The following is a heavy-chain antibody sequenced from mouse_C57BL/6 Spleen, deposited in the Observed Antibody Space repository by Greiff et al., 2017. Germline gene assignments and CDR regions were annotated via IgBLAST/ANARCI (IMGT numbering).Heavy chain of an antibody. V-gene: IGHV1-80*01. J-gene: IGHJ2*01. CDR3: ARGGYGSRGYYFDY. Sequence: QVQLQQSGAELVKPGASVKISCKASGYAFSSYWMNWVKQRPGKGLEWIGQIYPGDGDTNYNGKFKGKATLTADKSSSTAYMQLSRLTSEDSAVYFCARGGYGSRGYYFDYWGQGTTLTVSS. CDR1: GYAFSSYW. CDR2: IYPGDGDT. D-gene: IGHD1-1*01.